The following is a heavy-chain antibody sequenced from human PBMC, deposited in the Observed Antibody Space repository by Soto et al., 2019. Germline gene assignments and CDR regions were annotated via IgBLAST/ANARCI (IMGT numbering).Heavy chain of an antibody. CDR1: GGSISSSSYY. D-gene: IGHD2-15*01. CDR2: ICYSGST. V-gene: IGHV4-39*01. CDR3: ARHTPAISISDH. Sequence: QLQLQESGPGLVKPSETLSLTCTVSGGSISSSSYYWGWIRQPPGKGLEWIGSICYSGSTYYNPSLKSRVXXXVXXSKNQFSLKLSSVTAADTAVYYCARHTPAISISDHWGQGTLVTVSS. J-gene: IGHJ4*02.